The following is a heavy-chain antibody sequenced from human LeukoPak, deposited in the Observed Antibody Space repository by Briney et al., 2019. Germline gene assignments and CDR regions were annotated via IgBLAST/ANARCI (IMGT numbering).Heavy chain of an antibody. CDR2: INAGNGNT. CDR3: ARAATFNYFDY. J-gene: IGHJ4*02. D-gene: IGHD5-12*01. Sequence: ASVKVSCKASGYTFTSYAMHWVRQASGQRLEWMGWINAGNGNTKYSQKFQGRVTITRDTSASTAYMELSSLRSEDTAVYYCARAATFNYFDYWGQGTLVTVSS. CDR1: GYTFTSYA. V-gene: IGHV1-3*01.